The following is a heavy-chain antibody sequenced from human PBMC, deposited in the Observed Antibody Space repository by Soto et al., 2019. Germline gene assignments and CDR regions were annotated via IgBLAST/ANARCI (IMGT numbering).Heavy chain of an antibody. V-gene: IGHV1-2*02. Sequence: VSVKVSCKASGYTFTGYYMHWVRQAPGQGLERMGWINANRCGTNYAQKIQGRVTMTRDTAISTAYMELSRLRSDDTAVYYCARDRDSDCVMNYYYGMDCCGQLTTGTVCS. D-gene: IGHD2-21*02. CDR2: INANRCGT. CDR3: ARDRDSDCVMNYYYGMDC. CDR1: GYTFTGYY. J-gene: IGHJ6*01.